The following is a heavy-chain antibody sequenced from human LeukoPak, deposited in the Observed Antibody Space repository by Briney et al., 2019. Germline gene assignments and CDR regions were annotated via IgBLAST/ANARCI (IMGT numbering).Heavy chain of an antibody. CDR2: ISSSSSTI. J-gene: IGHJ3*02. CDR3: ARDEGSARYCSSTSCPDAFDI. V-gene: IGHV3-48*01. Sequence: PGGSLRLSCAASGFTFSSYGMNWVRQAPGKGLEWVSYISSSSSTIYYADSVKGRFTISRDNAKNSPYLQMNSLRAEDTAVHYCARDEGSARYCSSTSCPDAFDIWGQGTMVTVSS. D-gene: IGHD2-2*01. CDR1: GFTFSSYG.